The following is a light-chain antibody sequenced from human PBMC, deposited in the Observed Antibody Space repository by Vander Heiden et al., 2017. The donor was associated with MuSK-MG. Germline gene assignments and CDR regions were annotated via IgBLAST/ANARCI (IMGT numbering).Light chain of an antibody. CDR1: QGISSA. Sequence: AIQLTQSPSSLSASVGDRVTITCRASQGISSALAWYQQKPGKAPKLLIYDASSLESGVPSRFSGSGSGTDFTLTISSLQPEDFATYYCQQFNSYPTFGHGTKVDIK. CDR2: DAS. V-gene: IGKV1-13*02. J-gene: IGKJ3*01. CDR3: QQFNSYPT.